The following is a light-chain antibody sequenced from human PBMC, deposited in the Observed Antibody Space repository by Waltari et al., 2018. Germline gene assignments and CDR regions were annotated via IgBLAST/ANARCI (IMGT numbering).Light chain of an antibody. CDR1: SSDVGGYNY. CDR2: DVN. Sequence: QSALTQPASVSGSPGQSITISCTGTSSDVGGYNYVSWYQQHPGKAPKLMIYDVNKRPSGVSNRFSGSKSGNTASLTISGLQAEDEADYYCSSYTSSSTIYVFGSGTKVTVL. J-gene: IGLJ1*01. CDR3: SSYTSSSTIYV. V-gene: IGLV2-14*01.